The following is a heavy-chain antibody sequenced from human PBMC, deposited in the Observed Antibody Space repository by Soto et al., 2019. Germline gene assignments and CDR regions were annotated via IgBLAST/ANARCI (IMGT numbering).Heavy chain of an antibody. Sequence: GGSLRLSCAASGFTFTNYWMHWVRQAPGKGLVWVSRINSDGSSTSYADSVKGRFTISRDNAKNTLYLQMNSLRAEDTAVYYCVRSPYGGYDYFDYWGPGTLVTVSS. V-gene: IGHV3-74*01. D-gene: IGHD5-12*01. CDR1: GFTFTNYW. CDR2: INSDGSST. CDR3: VRSPYGGYDYFDY. J-gene: IGHJ4*02.